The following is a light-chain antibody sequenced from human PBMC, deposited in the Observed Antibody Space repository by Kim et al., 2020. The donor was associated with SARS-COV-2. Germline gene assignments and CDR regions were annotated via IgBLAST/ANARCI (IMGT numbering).Light chain of an antibody. V-gene: IGKV3D-20*01. Sequence: CPGERATLSCGASQSVGGNYLAWYQQKPGLAPRLLIYDVSSRVTGIPDRFSGSGSGTDFTLTISRLEPEDFAVYYCQQYGRSPLTFGGGTKVDIK. CDR2: DVS. J-gene: IGKJ4*01. CDR1: QSVGGNY. CDR3: QQYGRSPLT.